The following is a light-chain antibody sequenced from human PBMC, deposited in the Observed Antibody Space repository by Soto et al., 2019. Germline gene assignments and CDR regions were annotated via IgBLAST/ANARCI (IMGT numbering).Light chain of an antibody. V-gene: IGKV1-5*01. J-gene: IGKJ1*01. CDR3: QQYDNSRK. CDR2: DVS. CDR1: QSIGTW. Sequence: VQLTQSASTLAASVGGGGNITCRASQSIGTWLAWYHQKPGGAPRLLIYDVSNVESGVPSRFSGSGSGPEFTLTISSLQPEDFGIYYCQQYDNSRKCGQGNKGAIK.